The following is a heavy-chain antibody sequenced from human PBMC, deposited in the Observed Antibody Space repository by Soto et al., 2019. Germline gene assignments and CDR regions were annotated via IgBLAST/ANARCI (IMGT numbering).Heavy chain of an antibody. D-gene: IGHD4-17*01. J-gene: IGHJ6*02. CDR1: GGSISSGDYY. CDR3: ASHDYAHYGIDV. V-gene: IGHV4-30-4*01. Sequence: QVQLQESGPGLVKPSQTLSLTCTVSGGSISSGDYYWSLIRQPPGKGLEWIGYIYYSGSTSYNPTLKSRVTISVDTSKNQFSLQLSSVTAADTAVYYCASHDYAHYGIDVWGQGTTVTVSS. CDR2: IYYSGST.